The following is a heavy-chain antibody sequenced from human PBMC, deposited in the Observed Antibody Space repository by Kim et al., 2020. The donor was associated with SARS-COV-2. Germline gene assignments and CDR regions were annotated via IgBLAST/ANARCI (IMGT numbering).Heavy chain of an antibody. CDR3: AARLGTTGTKLQDY. V-gene: IGHV1-58*01. D-gene: IGHD1-1*01. J-gene: IGHJ4*02. Sequence: AQKFQERVTITRDMSTSTAYMELSSLRSEDTAVYYCAARLGTTGTKLQDYWGQGTLVTVSS.